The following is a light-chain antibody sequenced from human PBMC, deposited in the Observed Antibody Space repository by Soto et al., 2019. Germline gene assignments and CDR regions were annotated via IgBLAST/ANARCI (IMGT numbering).Light chain of an antibody. CDR3: SSYASSSVSGV. J-gene: IGLJ3*02. V-gene: IGLV2-14*01. CDR2: EVD. Sequence: QSALTQPASVSGSPGHSITISCTGTSSDIGVYNYVSWYQQHPGKAPKLMIYEVDNRPSGVSNRFSGSKSGNTASLTISGLQAEDEADYYCSSYASSSVSGVFGGGTKVTVL. CDR1: SSDIGVYNY.